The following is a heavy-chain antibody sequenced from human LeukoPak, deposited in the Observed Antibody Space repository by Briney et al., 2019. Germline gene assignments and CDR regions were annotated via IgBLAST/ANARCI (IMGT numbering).Heavy chain of an antibody. J-gene: IGHJ4*02. CDR2: IYPTGST. D-gene: IGHD4-17*01. Sequence: SETLSLTCTVSGGSISSSTYFWGWIRQPPGKGLEWIGNIYPTGSTYYNPSLKSRVTISVDTSKNQFSLKLTSVTAADTAVYFCARADLDGVDVYWGQGTLVTVSS. V-gene: IGHV4-39*07. CDR3: ARADLDGVDVY. CDR1: GGSISSSTYF.